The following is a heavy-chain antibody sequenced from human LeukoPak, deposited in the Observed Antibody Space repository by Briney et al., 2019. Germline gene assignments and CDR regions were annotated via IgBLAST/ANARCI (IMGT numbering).Heavy chain of an antibody. Sequence: GSLEPFCAAPGFPFCSYAISWVRQAPGKGLEWVPTISGSGGSTYYADSVKGRFTISRDNSKNTLYLQMNSLRAEDTAVYYCANPPICSSTSCYDPPRYWGQGTLVTVSS. D-gene: IGHD2-2*01. V-gene: IGHV3-23*01. CDR2: ISGSGGST. CDR1: GFPFCSYA. CDR3: ANPPICSSTSCYDPPRY. J-gene: IGHJ4*02.